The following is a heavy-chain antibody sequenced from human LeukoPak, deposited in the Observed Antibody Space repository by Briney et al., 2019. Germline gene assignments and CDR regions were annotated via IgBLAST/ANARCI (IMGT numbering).Heavy chain of an antibody. J-gene: IGHJ4*02. CDR2: ISAYNGNT. Sequence: ASVKVSCKASGYTFTRYGLSWVRQAPGQGLEWMGWISAYNGNTNYAQKLQGSVTMTTDTSTSTAYMELRSLRSDDTAVYYCARLYYYDSSGYYDYWGQGTLVTVSS. CDR3: ARLYYYDSSGYYDY. CDR1: GYTFTRYG. V-gene: IGHV1-18*01. D-gene: IGHD3-22*01.